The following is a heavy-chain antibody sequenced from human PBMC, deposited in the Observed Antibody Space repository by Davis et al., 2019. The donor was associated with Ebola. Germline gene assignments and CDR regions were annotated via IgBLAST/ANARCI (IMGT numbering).Heavy chain of an antibody. V-gene: IGHV1-2*02. J-gene: IGHJ4*02. CDR1: GYTFTGFY. D-gene: IGHD2-21*01. CDR2: INPNSGGT. CDR3: ARAYCGGDCPLGGY. Sequence: ASVKVSCKASGYTFTGFYMYWVRQAPGRGLECMGWINPNSGGTNYAQNFQGRVTMTRDTSISTVYMELYRLTSDDTAMYYCARAYCGGDCPLGGYWGQGTLVTVSS.